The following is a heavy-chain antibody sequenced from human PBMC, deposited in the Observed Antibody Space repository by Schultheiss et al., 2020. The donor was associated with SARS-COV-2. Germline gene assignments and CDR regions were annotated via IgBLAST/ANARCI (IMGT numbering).Heavy chain of an antibody. CDR1: GGSISSGGYY. CDR2: IYYSGST. CDR3: ARGHSSSWTTAY. V-gene: IGHV4-61*08. D-gene: IGHD6-13*01. Sequence: SQTLSLTCTVSGGSISSGGYYWSWIRQPPGKGLEWIGYIYYSGSTNYNPSLKSRVTISVDTSKNQFSLKLSSVTAADTAVYYCARGHSSSWTTAYWGQGTLVTVSS. J-gene: IGHJ4*02.